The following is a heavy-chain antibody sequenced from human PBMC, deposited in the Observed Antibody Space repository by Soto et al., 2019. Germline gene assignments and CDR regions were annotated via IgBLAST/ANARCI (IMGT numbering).Heavy chain of an antibody. CDR3: ATYQAMVRGVIMIVRRGAGFDL. V-gene: IGHV1-24*01. D-gene: IGHD3-10*01. Sequence: ASVKVSCKVSGYTLTQLSMHLVRQAPAQGLEGMGGFDPEDGETIYAQKFQGRVTMTEDTSTDTAYMELSSLRSEDTAVYYCATYQAMVRGVIMIVRRGAGFDLWGRGTLVTVSS. CDR1: GYTLTQLS. J-gene: IGHJ2*01. CDR2: FDPEDGET.